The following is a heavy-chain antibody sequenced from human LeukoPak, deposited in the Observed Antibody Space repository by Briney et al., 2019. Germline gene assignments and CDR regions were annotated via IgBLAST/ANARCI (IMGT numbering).Heavy chain of an antibody. CDR1: GGSFSGYY. J-gene: IGHJ4*02. V-gene: IGHV4-34*01. CDR3: ARGSYDILTGYYYYFDY. Sequence: SETLSLTCAVYGGSFSGYYWSWIRQPPGKGLEWIGEINHSGSTNYNPSLKSRVTISVDTSKNQFSLKLSSVTAADTAVYYCARGSYDILTGYYYYFDYWGQGTLVTVSS. D-gene: IGHD3-9*01. CDR2: INHSGST.